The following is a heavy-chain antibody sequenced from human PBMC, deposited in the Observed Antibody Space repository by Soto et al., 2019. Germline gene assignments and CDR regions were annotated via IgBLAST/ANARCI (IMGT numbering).Heavy chain of an antibody. J-gene: IGHJ1*01. D-gene: IGHD1-26*01. CDR2: VNPSDGST. CDR1: EYIFTTYY. V-gene: IGHV1-46*04. Sequence: QVQVVQSGAEVKKPGASVKVSCKASEYIFTTYYIHWVRQAPGQGLEWMGVVNPSDGSTNYAQKLQGRVTMTRDSSTSTLYMELRSLRTDDAALNYCATSSWDVVVFQHWGQGTLVTVSS. CDR3: ATSSWDVVVFQH.